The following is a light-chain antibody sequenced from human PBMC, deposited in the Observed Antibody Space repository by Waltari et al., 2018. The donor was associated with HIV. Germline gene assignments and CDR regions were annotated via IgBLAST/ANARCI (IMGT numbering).Light chain of an antibody. J-gene: IGKJ4*01. CDR3: QQSYKIPRT. CDR2: AAF. V-gene: IGKV1-39*01. CDR1: QRIDTS. Sequence: DIQMTQSPSSLSASVGDTVTITCRASQRIDTSVNWYQHKPGQAPQLLIYAAFNLQSGVPSRFTGGGLGTEVTLTINTLQVGDFATYYCQQSYKIPRTFGGGTKLEIK.